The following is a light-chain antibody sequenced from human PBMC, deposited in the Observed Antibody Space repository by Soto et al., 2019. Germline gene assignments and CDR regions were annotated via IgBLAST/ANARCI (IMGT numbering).Light chain of an antibody. Sequence: QSVLTQPPSASGSPGQSVTISCTGTSNDVGGYNFVSWYQQHPGKAPKLMISEVTKRPSGVPDRFSGSKSGNTASLTVSGLQAEDEADYYCSSYAGTNNVVFGGGTKLTVL. CDR1: SNDVGGYNF. J-gene: IGLJ3*02. V-gene: IGLV2-8*01. CDR2: EVT. CDR3: SSYAGTNNVV.